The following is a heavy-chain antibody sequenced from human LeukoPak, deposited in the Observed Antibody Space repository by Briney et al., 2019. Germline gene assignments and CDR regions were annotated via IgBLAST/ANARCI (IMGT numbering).Heavy chain of an antibody. Sequence: GGSLRLSCAASGFTFSSYWMSWVRQAPGKGLEWVANIKQDGSEKYYVDSVKGRFTISRDNAKNSLYLQMNSLRAEDTAVYYCARGAGYDILTGYYGDYYMDVWGKGTTVTISS. V-gene: IGHV3-7*01. CDR3: ARGAGYDILTGYYGDYYMDV. D-gene: IGHD3-9*01. CDR2: IKQDGSEK. J-gene: IGHJ6*03. CDR1: GFTFSSYW.